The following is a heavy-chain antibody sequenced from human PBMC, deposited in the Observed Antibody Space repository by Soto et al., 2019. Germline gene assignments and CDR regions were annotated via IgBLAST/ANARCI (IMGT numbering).Heavy chain of an antibody. V-gene: IGHV2-70*01. CDR3: SRMLRGGTFDRIQLDY. CDR2: IDWGDDK. J-gene: IGHJ4*02. CDR1: GFSLTTSGMC. D-gene: IGHD3-9*01. Sequence: SGPTLVNPTQSLTLTCTFSGFSLTTSGMCVTWIRQPPGKALEWLALIDWGDDKYYNTSHMTRLTLSKDTSKNQVVLTMNNMDPVDTGTYYCSRMLRGGTFDRIQLDYWGQGTLVAVAS.